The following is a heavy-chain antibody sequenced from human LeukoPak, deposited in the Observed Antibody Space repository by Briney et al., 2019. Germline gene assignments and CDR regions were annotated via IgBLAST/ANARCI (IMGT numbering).Heavy chain of an antibody. CDR3: ARGGYSSSSTGDY. D-gene: IGHD6-6*01. CDR1: GYTFTGYY. Sequence: ASVKVSCTASGYTFTGYYMHWVRQAPGQGLEWMGRINPNSGGTNYAQKFQGRVTMTRDTSISTAYMELSRLRSDDTAVYYCARGGYSSSSTGDYWGQGTLVTVSS. V-gene: IGHV1-2*06. CDR2: INPNSGGT. J-gene: IGHJ4*02.